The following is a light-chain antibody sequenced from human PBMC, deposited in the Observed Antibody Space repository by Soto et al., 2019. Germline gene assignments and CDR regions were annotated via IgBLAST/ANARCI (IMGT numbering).Light chain of an antibody. CDR1: RSDVGGYNY. CDR2: EVS. Sequence: QSALTQPASVSGSPGQSITISCTGTRSDVGGYNYVSWYQQHPGKAPKLMIYEVSNRPSGVSNRFSGSKSGNTASLTISGLQAEDEADYYCSSYTRSSTLRVFGTGTKLTVL. V-gene: IGLV2-14*01. CDR3: SSYTRSSTLRV. J-gene: IGLJ1*01.